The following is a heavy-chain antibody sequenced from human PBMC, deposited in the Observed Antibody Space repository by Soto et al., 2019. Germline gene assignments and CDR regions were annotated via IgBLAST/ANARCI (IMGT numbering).Heavy chain of an antibody. CDR3: AKVYNWDYGWFDP. CDR1: GFTFSSYG. CDR2: ISGSGGST. Sequence: GGSLRLSCAASGFTFSSYGMSWVHQAPGKGLEWVSIISGSGGSTYYADSVKGRFAISRDNSKNTLYLQMNSLRVDDTAVYYCAKVYNWDYGWFDPWGQGTLVTVSS. V-gene: IGHV3-23*01. J-gene: IGHJ5*02. D-gene: IGHD1-7*01.